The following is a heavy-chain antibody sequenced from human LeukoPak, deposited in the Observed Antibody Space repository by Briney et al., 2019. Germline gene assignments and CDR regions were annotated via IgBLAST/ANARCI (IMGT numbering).Heavy chain of an antibody. J-gene: IGHJ4*02. CDR1: SGSISTSNYY. Sequence: SETLSLTCTVSSGSISTSNYYWGWVRQPPGKALEWIGNIFYSGSTYYSPSLKSRVTISLDTSRNQFSLKLNSVTTADTAVYYCARRRSGYCSGTSCYGRIDDWGQGTLVTVSS. D-gene: IGHD2-2*01. CDR2: IFYSGST. CDR3: ARRRSGYCSGTSCYGRIDD. V-gene: IGHV4-39*07.